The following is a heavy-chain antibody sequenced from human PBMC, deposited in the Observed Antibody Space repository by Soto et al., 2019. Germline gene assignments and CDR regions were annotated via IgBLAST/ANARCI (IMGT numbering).Heavy chain of an antibody. V-gene: IGHV5-51*01. J-gene: IGHJ4*02. CDR2: IYPGDSDT. CDR3: ARPHSYGSGSYYAPDY. D-gene: IGHD3-10*01. CDR1: GYSFTSYW. Sequence: GASLKISCKGSGYSFTSYWSGWVRQMPGKGLEWMGIIYPGDSDTRYSPVFQDQVLILADKSISTAYLQWSSLKASDTAMYYCARPHSYGSGSYYAPDYWGQGTLVTVSS.